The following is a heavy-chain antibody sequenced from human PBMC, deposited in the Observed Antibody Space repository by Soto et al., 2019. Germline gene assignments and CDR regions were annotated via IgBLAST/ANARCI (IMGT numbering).Heavy chain of an antibody. CDR1: GGSISSGDYY. D-gene: IGHD3-10*01. J-gene: IGHJ6*02. CDR3: ARVRYTATPPMWFGEGDYGMDV. Sequence: QVQLQESGPGLVKPSQTLSLTCTVSGGSISSGDYYWSWIRQPPGKGLEWIGYIYYSGSTYYNPSLKSRVTISVDTSKNQFSLKLSSVTAADTAVYYCARVRYTATPPMWFGEGDYGMDVWGQGTTVTVSS. V-gene: IGHV4-30-4*01. CDR2: IYYSGST.